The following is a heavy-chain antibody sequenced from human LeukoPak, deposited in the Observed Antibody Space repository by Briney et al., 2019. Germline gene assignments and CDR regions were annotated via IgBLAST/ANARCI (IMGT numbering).Heavy chain of an antibody. D-gene: IGHD3-10*01. CDR2: GYDSGTS. CDR1: GGSIRNSNYY. J-gene: IGHJ1*01. V-gene: IGHV4-39*01. Sequence: SDTLSLTCTVSGGSIRNSNYYWGWIRQPPGKGLEWVGSGYDSGTSYYNPSLKRRVTICVDASKNQVSLRLTSVTAADTAIYFCMRTPEVGYYPTWGQGTLVTVSS. CDR3: MRTPEVGYYPT.